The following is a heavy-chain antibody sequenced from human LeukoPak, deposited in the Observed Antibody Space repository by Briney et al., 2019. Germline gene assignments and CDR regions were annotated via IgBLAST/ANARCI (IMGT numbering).Heavy chain of an antibody. V-gene: IGHV1-18*01. Sequence: ASVKVSCTASGYTFTSYGISWVRQAPGQGLEWMGWISAYNGNTNYAQKLQGRVTMTTDTSTSTAYMELRSLRSDDTAVYYCARGQVDILTGYYIPPFDYWGQGTLVTVSS. D-gene: IGHD3-9*01. CDR3: ARGQVDILTGYYIPPFDY. CDR2: ISAYNGNT. J-gene: IGHJ4*02. CDR1: GYTFTSYG.